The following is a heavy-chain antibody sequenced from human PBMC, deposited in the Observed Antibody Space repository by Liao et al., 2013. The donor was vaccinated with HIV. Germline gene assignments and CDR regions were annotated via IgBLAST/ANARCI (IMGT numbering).Heavy chain of an antibody. CDR3: ARSGDTAMVFDY. Sequence: QVQLQQWGAGLLKPSETLSLTCAVYGGSFSGYYWSWIRQPPGKGLEWIGEINHSGSTNYNPSLKSRVTISVDTSKNQFSLKLRSVTAADTAVYYCARSGDTAMVFDYWAREPWSPFPQ. J-gene: IGHJ4*02. CDR1: GGSFSGYY. D-gene: IGHD5-18*01. CDR2: INHSGST. V-gene: IGHV4-34*01.